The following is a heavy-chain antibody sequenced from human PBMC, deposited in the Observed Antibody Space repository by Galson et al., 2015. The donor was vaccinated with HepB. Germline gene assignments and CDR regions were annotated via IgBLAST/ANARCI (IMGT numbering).Heavy chain of an antibody. D-gene: IGHD5-18*01. CDR1: GFTFDDYA. CDR3: AKGYTYGISYYFDS. V-gene: IGHV3-9*01. Sequence: SLRLSCATSGFTFDDYAIHWVRQAPGKGLEWVSGISWNSGSIGYADSVKGRFTISRDTAKNSLYLQMNSLRAEDTALYYCAKGYTYGISYYFDSWGQGTLVTVSS. J-gene: IGHJ4*02. CDR2: ISWNSGSI.